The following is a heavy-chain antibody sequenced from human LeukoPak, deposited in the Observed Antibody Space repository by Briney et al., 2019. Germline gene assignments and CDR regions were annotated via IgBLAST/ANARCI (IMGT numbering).Heavy chain of an antibody. CDR2: LYSDGNT. CDR3: ARGVEPLAANTLAY. J-gene: IGHJ4*02. D-gene: IGHD1-14*01. CDR1: GFTFSNYA. Sequence: GGSLRLSCAASGFTFSNYAMSWVRQAPGKGLEWVSVLYSDGNTKYADSVQGRFTISRDNSKNTLYLEMNSLSPDDTAVYYCARGVEPLAANTLAYWGQGTLVTVSS. V-gene: IGHV3-23*03.